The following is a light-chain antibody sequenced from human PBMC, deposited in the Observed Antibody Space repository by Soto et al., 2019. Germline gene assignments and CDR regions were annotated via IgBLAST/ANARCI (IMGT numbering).Light chain of an antibody. CDR2: KVS. J-gene: IGKJ2*01. CDR3: MQATHWPPYT. CDR1: QGLVYSDGNTY. V-gene: IGKV2-30*01. Sequence: EVVMTQSPRNLPVTLGQPASISCWSSQGLVYSDGNTYLNWFQQRPGHSPRRLLYKVSFRDSGVPDRFSGSGSGAAFTLTISRVEAEDVGIYYCMQATHWPPYTFGQGTKLEIK.